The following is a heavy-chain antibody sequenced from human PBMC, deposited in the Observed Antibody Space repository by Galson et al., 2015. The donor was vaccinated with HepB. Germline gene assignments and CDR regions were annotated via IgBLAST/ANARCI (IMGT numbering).Heavy chain of an antibody. D-gene: IGHD3-9*01. CDR1: GYTFTSYG. V-gene: IGHV1-18*01. CDR3: ARGKYYDILTGGWSWFDP. CDR2: ISAYNGNT. Sequence: SVKVSCKASGYTFTSYGISWVRQAPGQGLEWMGWISAYNGNTNYAQKLQGRVTMTTDTSTSTAYMELRSLRSDDTAVYYCARGKYYDILTGGWSWFDPWGQGTLVTVSS. J-gene: IGHJ5*02.